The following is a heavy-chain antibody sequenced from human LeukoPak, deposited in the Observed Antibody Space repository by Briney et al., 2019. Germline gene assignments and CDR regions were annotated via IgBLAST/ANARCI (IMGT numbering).Heavy chain of an antibody. V-gene: IGHV1-8*01. CDR1: GYTFTSYD. Sequence: ASVKVSCKASGYTFTSYDINWVRQATGQGLEWMGWMNPNSGNTGYAQKFQGRVTMTRNTSISTAYMELSSLRSEDTAVYYCARGKSYYDFWSGYFTGSSGYYYYMDAWGKGTTVTVSS. J-gene: IGHJ6*03. CDR2: MNPNSGNT. D-gene: IGHD3-3*01. CDR3: ARGKSYYDFWSGYFTGSSGYYYYMDA.